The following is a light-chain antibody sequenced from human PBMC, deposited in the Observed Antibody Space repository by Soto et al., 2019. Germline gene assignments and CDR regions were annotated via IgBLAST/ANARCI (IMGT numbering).Light chain of an antibody. Sequence: DIQMTQSPSSLSASVGDRVTITCRARQSINNHLSWYQQKPGKAPNLLINAASSLQSVVPSRFSGSGSETEVTLTISSLQPEDFATYYCQQSYITLYSFGQGTSLEIK. CDR3: QQSYITLYS. CDR1: QSINNH. J-gene: IGKJ2*03. CDR2: AAS. V-gene: IGKV1-39*01.